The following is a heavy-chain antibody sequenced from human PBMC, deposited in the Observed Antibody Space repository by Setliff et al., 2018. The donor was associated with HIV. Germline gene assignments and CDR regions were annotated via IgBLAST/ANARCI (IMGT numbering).Heavy chain of an antibody. D-gene: IGHD3-3*01. CDR3: AREAPSEPTRYYNYWSGYPDWFDP. CDR1: GDSIISGSYS. J-gene: IGHJ5*02. CDR2: IYNGGAS. Sequence: SETLSLTCIVTGDSIISGSYSWSWIRQPPGKGLAWIGTIYNGGASHYNPSLKSRVIIFLDPSKNQFSLELTSVTAADTAVYYCAREAPSEPTRYYNYWSGYPDWFDPWGPGTLVTVSS. V-gene: IGHV4-39*07.